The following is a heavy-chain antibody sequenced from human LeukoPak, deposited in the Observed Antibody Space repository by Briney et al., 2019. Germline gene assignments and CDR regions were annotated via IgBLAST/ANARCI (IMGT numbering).Heavy chain of an antibody. Sequence: PGGSLRLSCAASGFIFSSYGMSWVRQAPGKGLEWVSAISGSGGSTYYADSVKGRFTISRDNSKNTLYLQMNSLRAEDTAVYYCAIYTYGSGSYYNVDYWGQGTLVTVPS. D-gene: IGHD3-10*01. CDR3: AIYTYGSGSYYNVDY. V-gene: IGHV3-23*01. CDR2: ISGSGGST. J-gene: IGHJ4*02. CDR1: GFIFSSYG.